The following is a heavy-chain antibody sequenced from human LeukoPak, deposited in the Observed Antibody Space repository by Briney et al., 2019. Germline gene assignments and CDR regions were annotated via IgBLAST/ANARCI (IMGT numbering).Heavy chain of an antibody. V-gene: IGHV4-34*01. CDR2: INHSGST. Sequence: SETLSLTCAVYGGSFSGYYWSWIRQPPGKGLEWIGEINHSGSTNYNPSLKSRVTMSVDTSKNQFSLKLSSVTAADTAVYYCAREYSSSSWIDYWGQGTLVTVSS. D-gene: IGHD6-6*01. J-gene: IGHJ4*02. CDR3: AREYSSSSWIDY. CDR1: GGSFSGYY.